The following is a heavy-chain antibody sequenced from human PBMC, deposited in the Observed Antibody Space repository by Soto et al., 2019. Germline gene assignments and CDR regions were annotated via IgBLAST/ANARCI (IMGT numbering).Heavy chain of an antibody. CDR3: AKDIYPGIAAAGFDY. J-gene: IGHJ4*02. CDR1: GFTFSSYA. Sequence: GGSLRLSCAASGFTFSSYAMSWVRQAPGKGLEWVSAISGSGGSTYYADSVKGRFTISRDNSKNTLYLQMNSLRAEDTAVYYCAKDIYPGIAAAGFDYWGQGTLVTVSS. CDR2: ISGSGGST. D-gene: IGHD6-13*01. V-gene: IGHV3-23*01.